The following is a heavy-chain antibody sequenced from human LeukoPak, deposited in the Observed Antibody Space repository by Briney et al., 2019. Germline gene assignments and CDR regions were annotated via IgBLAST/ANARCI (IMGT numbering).Heavy chain of an antibody. V-gene: IGHV3-48*03. CDR1: GCSFSVYE. CDR2: ISSSGTTT. J-gene: IGHJ4*02. CDR3: TTLTVDSNFDY. Sequence: GGSLRLSCAASGCSFSVYEMHWVRQAPGKGLELISDISSSGTTTYYADSVKGRFTISRDNAKNSLYLQMNRLRAEDTAVYYCTTLTVDSNFDYWGQGTLVTVSS. D-gene: IGHD3-22*01.